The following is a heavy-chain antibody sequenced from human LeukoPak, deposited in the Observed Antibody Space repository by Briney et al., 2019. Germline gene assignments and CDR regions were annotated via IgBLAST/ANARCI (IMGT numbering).Heavy chain of an antibody. Sequence: ASVKVSCKASGYTFSSYGISWVRQAPGQGLEWMGWISSYNGNTHYAQKLQGRVTMTTDTSTSTAYMELRSLRSDDTAVYYCARDRGSSWRYNWFDPWGQGTLVTVSS. CDR3: ARDRGSSWRYNWFDP. CDR2: ISSYNGNT. V-gene: IGHV1-18*01. D-gene: IGHD6-13*01. J-gene: IGHJ5*02. CDR1: GYTFSSYG.